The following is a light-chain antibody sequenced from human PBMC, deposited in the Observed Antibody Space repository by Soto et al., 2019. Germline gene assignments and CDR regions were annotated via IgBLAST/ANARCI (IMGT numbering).Light chain of an antibody. J-gene: IGKJ1*01. Sequence: ETVLTQSPGTLSLSPGERATVSCRASQSVGGSSLAWYQQRPGQAPRLLIYDTSKRATGIPDRFSGSGSGTDFTLTISRLEPKDFAVYYCQQYQNSPRTFGQGTKVEIK. CDR3: QQYQNSPRT. CDR1: QSVGGSS. V-gene: IGKV3-20*01. CDR2: DTS.